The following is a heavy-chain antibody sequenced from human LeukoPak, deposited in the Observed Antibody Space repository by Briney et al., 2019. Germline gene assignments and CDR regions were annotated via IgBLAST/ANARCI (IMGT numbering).Heavy chain of an antibody. CDR1: GFTFDDYG. Sequence: GGSLRLSCAASGFTFDDYGMNWVRQGPGKGLEWVSGVTWNGGSTGYADSVKGRFTISRDNAKNSLYLQMNSLRAEDTALYYCVRDSRAQYYYGSGSYNGIWGQGTMVTVSS. D-gene: IGHD3-10*01. V-gene: IGHV3-20*04. CDR3: VRDSRAQYYYGSGSYNGI. J-gene: IGHJ3*02. CDR2: VTWNGGST.